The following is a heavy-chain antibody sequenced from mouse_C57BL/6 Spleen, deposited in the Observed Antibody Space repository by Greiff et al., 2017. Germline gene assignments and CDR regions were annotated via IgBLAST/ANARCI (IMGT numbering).Heavy chain of an antibody. D-gene: IGHD2-5*01. V-gene: IGHV1-59*01. CDR1: GYTFTSYW. J-gene: IGHJ4*01. Sequence: QVQLQQPGAELVRPGTSVKLSCKASGYTFTSYWLHWVKQRPGQGLEWIGVIDPSDSYTNYNQKFKGKATLTVDTSSSTAYMQLSSLTSEDSAVYYCARWDSKGGEDYWGQGTSVTVSS. CDR3: ARWDSKGGEDY. CDR2: IDPSDSYT.